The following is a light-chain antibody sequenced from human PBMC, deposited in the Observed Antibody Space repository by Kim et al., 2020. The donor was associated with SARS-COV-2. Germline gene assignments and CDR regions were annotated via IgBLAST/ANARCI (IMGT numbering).Light chain of an antibody. V-gene: IGLV4-60*03. J-gene: IGLJ3*02. CDR2: VEGSGSY. CDR3: ETWDSNIQV. CDR1: SGHSNYF. Sequence: PVKLTCTLRSGHSNYFIALHQQQPGKAPRFLMKVEGSGSYNKGGGVPDRFSGSRSGADRYLIISNLHSEDEADYYCETWDSNIQVFGGGTQLTVL.